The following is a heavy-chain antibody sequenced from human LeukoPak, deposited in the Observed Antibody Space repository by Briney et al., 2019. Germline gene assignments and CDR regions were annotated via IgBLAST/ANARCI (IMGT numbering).Heavy chain of an antibody. Sequence: SEILSLTCTVSRGSISRSDYYWGWLRQPPGKGLEWLGSIYSSGSSYYNPSLKSRVAISVDTSKNQFSLKLSSVTAADTAVYYCATLDYKYDSSGFQFDSWGQGTLVSVSS. CDR2: IYSSGSS. V-gene: IGHV4-39*01. CDR3: ATLDYKYDSSGFQFDS. CDR1: RGSISRSDYY. D-gene: IGHD3-22*01. J-gene: IGHJ4*02.